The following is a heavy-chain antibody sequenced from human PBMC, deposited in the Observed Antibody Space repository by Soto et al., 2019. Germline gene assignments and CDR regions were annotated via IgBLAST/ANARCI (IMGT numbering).Heavy chain of an antibody. CDR1: GGSSSSYA. CDR3: ARVGSVGYCTNGVCYFDY. Sequence: SVKLYCKTFGGSSSSYAMSCVRQAPGQGVEWMGGIIPIFGTANYAQKFQGRVTITANKSTSTAYMELSRLRSEDTAVYYCARVGSVGYCTNGVCYFDYWGQGTLVTVSS. V-gene: IGHV1-69*06. CDR2: IIPIFGTA. J-gene: IGHJ4*02. D-gene: IGHD2-8*01.